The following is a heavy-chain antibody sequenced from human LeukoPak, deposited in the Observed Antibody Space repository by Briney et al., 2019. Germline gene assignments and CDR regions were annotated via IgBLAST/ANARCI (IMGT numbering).Heavy chain of an antibody. J-gene: IGHJ5*02. Sequence: SETLSLTCAVYGGSFSGYYWSWIRQPPGKGLEWIGEINHSGSTNYNPSLKSRVTISVDTSKNQFSLKLSSVTAADTAVYYCARATKQWRHNWFAPWGQGTLVTVSS. V-gene: IGHV4-34*01. D-gene: IGHD6-19*01. CDR1: GGSFSGYY. CDR3: ARATKQWRHNWFAP. CDR2: INHSGST.